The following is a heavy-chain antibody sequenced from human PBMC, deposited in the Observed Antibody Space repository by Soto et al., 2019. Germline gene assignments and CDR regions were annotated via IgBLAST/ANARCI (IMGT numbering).Heavy chain of an antibody. Sequence: ASVKVSCKASGYTFTSYGISWVRQAPGQGLERMGWISAYNGNTNYAQKLQGRVTMTTDTSTSTAYMELRSLRSVDTAVYYCAAWLVLGWFDPWGQGTLVTVSS. J-gene: IGHJ5*02. D-gene: IGHD6-19*01. CDR2: ISAYNGNT. CDR1: GYTFTSYG. V-gene: IGHV1-18*01. CDR3: AAWLVLGWFDP.